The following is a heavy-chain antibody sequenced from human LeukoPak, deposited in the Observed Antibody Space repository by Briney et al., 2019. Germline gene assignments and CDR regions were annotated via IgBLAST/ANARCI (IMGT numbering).Heavy chain of an antibody. CDR1: GFTFGAYA. CDR2: IKRDGSEK. V-gene: IGHV3-7*01. CDR3: ARGRGSWYGVYFDY. D-gene: IGHD6-13*01. Sequence: PGRSLRLSCTASGFTFGAYAMNWVRQVPGKGLEWVANIKRDGSEKYYVDSVKGRFTISRDNAKNSLYLQMNSLRTEDTAVYYCARGRGSWYGVYFDYWGQGTLVTVSS. J-gene: IGHJ4*02.